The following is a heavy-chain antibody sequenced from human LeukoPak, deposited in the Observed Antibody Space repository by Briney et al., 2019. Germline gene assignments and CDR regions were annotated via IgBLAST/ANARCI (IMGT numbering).Heavy chain of an antibody. D-gene: IGHD5-18*01. Sequence: ASVKVSCKVSGYTLTELSMHWVRQAPGKGLEWMGGFDPEDGETIYAQKFQGRVTMTEDTSTDTAYMELSSLRSEDTAVYYCAADVRWIQLWFSPSIDYYGMDVWGQGTTVTVSS. CDR1: GYTLTELS. CDR2: FDPEDGET. V-gene: IGHV1-24*01. J-gene: IGHJ6*02. CDR3: AADVRWIQLWFSPSIDYYGMDV.